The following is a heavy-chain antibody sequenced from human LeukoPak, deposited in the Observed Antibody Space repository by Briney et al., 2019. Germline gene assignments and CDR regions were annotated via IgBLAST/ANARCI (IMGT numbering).Heavy chain of an antibody. D-gene: IGHD1-26*01. J-gene: IGHJ4*02. CDR1: GYTYDDYG. CDR2: INSYTGDT. CDR3: ARTSQTKLGARVFDY. Sequence: ASVKVSCKASGYTYDDYGITWVRQAPGQGLEWMGWINSYTGDTSYGQKVPGRVTLTTDTVTSTVYMELRSLRPDDTAVYYCARTSQTKLGARVFDYWGQGTLVSVSS. V-gene: IGHV1-18*01.